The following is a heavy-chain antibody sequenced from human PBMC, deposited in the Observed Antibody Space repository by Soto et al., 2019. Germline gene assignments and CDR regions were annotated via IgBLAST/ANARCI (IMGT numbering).Heavy chain of an antibody. CDR3: AKDWYSSSSYYYYYGMDV. CDR1: GFTFSSYG. Sequence: PGGPLRLSCAASGFTFSSYGMHWVRQAPGKGLEWVAVISYDGSNKYYADSVKGRFTISRDNSKNTLYLQMNSLRAEDTAVYYCAKDWYSSSSYYYYYGMDVWGQGTTVTVSS. V-gene: IGHV3-30*18. CDR2: ISYDGSNK. J-gene: IGHJ6*02. D-gene: IGHD6-13*01.